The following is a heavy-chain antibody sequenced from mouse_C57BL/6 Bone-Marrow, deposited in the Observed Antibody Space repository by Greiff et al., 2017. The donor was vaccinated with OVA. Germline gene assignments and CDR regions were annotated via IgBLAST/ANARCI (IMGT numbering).Heavy chain of an antibody. Sequence: EVQLQQSGPELVKPGASVKISCKASGYSFTDYNMNWVKQSNGQSLEWIGVINPNYGTTSYNQKFKGKATLTVDQSSSTAYMQLNSLTSEDSAGYYGARRIYYYGRAMDYWGQGTSVTVSS. CDR1: GYSFTDYN. V-gene: IGHV1-39*01. D-gene: IGHD1-1*01. J-gene: IGHJ4*01. CDR3: ARRIYYYGRAMDY. CDR2: INPNYGTT.